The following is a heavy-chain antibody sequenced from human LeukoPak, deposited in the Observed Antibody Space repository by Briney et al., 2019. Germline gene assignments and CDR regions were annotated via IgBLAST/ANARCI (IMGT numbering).Heavy chain of an antibody. V-gene: IGHV4-4*02. CDR2: INHSGST. CDR3: ARGPSYGNNWFDP. J-gene: IGHJ5*02. D-gene: IGHD5-18*01. CDR1: GASISNTDW. Sequence: SETLSLTCAVSGASISNTDWWSWVRQPPGKGLEWIGEINHSGSTNYNPSLKSRVTISVDTSKNQFSLKLSSVTAADTAVYYCARGPSYGNNWFDPWGQGTLVTVSS.